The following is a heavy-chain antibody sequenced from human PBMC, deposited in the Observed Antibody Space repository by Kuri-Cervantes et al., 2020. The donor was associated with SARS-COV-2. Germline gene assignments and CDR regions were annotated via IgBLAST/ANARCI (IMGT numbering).Heavy chain of an antibody. J-gene: IGHJ6*02. CDR3: AREQAAGNYYYYGMDV. Sequence: GGSLRLSCAASGFTFSSYAMHWVRQAPGKGLEWVSSISSSSSYIYYADSVKGRFTISRDNAKNSLYLQMNSLRAEDTAVYYCAREQAAGNYYYYGMDVWGQGTTVTVSS. CDR1: GFTFSSYA. V-gene: IGHV3-21*01. CDR2: ISSSSSYI. D-gene: IGHD6-13*01.